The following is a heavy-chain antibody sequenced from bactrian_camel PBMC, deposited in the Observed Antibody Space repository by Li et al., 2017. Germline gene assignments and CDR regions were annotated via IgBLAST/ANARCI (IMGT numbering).Heavy chain of an antibody. CDR2: ISGDGRT. J-gene: IGHJ3*01. V-gene: IGHV3S53*01. CDR1: QSRYC. D-gene: IGHD2*01. Sequence: HVQLVESGGGSVQAGGSLRLTCEYSQSRYCMGWFCQEPGKEREGVASISGDGRTTYANSVKGRFTISRDNANNTVNLMMNSLKPEDTAMYYCAANFGPYCSGTYPARRANFLGQRTQVTVS.